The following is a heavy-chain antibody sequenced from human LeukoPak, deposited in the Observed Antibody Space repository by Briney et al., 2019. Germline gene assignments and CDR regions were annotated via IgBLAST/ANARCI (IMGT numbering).Heavy chain of an antibody. CDR3: SRELGGSYFDY. V-gene: IGHV1-46*01. D-gene: IGHD1-26*01. J-gene: IGHJ4*02. CDR2: NNPSGGRT. CDR1: GYTFSNYY. Sequence: ASVKVSCKASGYTFSNYYIHWVRQAPGQGREWMGVNNPSGGRTTYAQRFQGRVTMTRDTSTSTAYMDLSSLRSDDTAVYYCSRELGGSYFDYWGQGTLVTVSS.